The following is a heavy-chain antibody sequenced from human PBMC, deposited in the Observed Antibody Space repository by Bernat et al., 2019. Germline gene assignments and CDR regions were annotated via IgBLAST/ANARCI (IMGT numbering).Heavy chain of an antibody. J-gene: IGHJ4*02. CDR2: VNNEGRNT. V-gene: IGHV3-74*01. CDR3: ARYYGSGTYAVDY. D-gene: IGHD3-10*01. CDR1: GFTFSSYY. Sequence: EVQLVESGGGLVQPGGSLRLSCAASGFTFSSYYMHWVRQAPGKGLVWVSRVNNEGRNTGYADPVKGRFTISRDNAKNTLYLQMNTLRAEDTAVYYCARYYGSGTYAVDYWGQGTLVTVSS.